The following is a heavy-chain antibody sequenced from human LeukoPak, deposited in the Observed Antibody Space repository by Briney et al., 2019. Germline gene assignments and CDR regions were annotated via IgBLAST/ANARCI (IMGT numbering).Heavy chain of an antibody. CDR2: INSDGSST. CDR1: GFTFSTYW. J-gene: IGHJ4*02. Sequence: GGTLRLSCAASGFTFSTYWMHWVRQAPGKGLVWVSHINSDGSSTSYADSVKGRFTISRDNAKNTLYLQMNSLRDEDTAVYYCARDTPQLGIDYWGQGTLVTVSS. V-gene: IGHV3-74*01. CDR3: ARDTPQLGIDY. D-gene: IGHD7-27*01.